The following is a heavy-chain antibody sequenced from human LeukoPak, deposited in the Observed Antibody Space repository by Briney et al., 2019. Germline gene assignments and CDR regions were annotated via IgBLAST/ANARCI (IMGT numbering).Heavy chain of an antibody. CDR1: GFTFSSYG. J-gene: IGHJ4*02. CDR2: ISYDGSNK. Sequence: PGGSLRLSCAASGFTFSSYGMHWVRQAPGKGLEWVAVISYDGSNKYYADSVKGRFTISRDNSKNTLYLQMNSLRAEDTAVYYCARAPMVRGVIDYWGQGTLVTVSS. V-gene: IGHV3-30*03. CDR3: ARAPMVRGVIDY. D-gene: IGHD3-10*01.